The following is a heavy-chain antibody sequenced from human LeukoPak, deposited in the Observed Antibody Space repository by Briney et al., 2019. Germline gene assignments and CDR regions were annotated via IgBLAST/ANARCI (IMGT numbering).Heavy chain of an antibody. CDR3: ARGKGAFDI. J-gene: IGHJ3*02. CDR1: GDSINSLDL. CDR2: MYLSGTT. V-gene: IGHV4-4*02. Sequence: SGTLSLTCTVSGDSINSLDLWSWVRQPPGKGLEWIGEMYLSGTTHSNPSVKSRVTISVDTSKNQFSLKLSSVTAADTAVYYCARGKGAFDIWGQGTMVTVSS.